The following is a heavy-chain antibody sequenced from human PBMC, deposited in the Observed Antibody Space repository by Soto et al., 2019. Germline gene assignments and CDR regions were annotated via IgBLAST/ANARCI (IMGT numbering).Heavy chain of an antibody. D-gene: IGHD3-10*01. V-gene: IGHV1-69*13. CDR3: ARDSSMVRGVITATDYYGMDV. CDR1: GGSFSSYA. Sequence: ASVKVSCNASGGSFSSYAISWVRQAPGQGLEWMGGIIPIFGTANYAQKFQGRVTITADESTSTAYMELSSLRSEDTAVYYCARDSSMVRGVITATDYYGMDVWGQGTTVTVS. J-gene: IGHJ6*02. CDR2: IIPIFGTA.